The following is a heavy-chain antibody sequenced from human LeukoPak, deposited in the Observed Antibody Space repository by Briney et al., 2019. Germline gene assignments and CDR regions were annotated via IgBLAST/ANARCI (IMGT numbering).Heavy chain of an antibody. Sequence: GGSLRLSCTASGFTFGDYAMSWFRQAPGKGLEWVGFIRSKAYGGTTEYAASVKGRFTISRDDSKSIAYLQMNSLKTEDTAVYYCTRGRLHIVVVTAIHMHAFDIWGQGTMVTVSS. V-gene: IGHV3-49*03. CDR3: TRGRLHIVVVTAIHMHAFDI. CDR1: GFTFGDYA. D-gene: IGHD2-21*02. CDR2: IRSKAYGGTT. J-gene: IGHJ3*02.